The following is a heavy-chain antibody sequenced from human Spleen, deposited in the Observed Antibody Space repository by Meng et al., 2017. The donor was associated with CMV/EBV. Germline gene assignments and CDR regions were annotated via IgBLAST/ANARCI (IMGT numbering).Heavy chain of an antibody. D-gene: IGHD2-8*01. J-gene: IGHJ6*02. V-gene: IGHV4-4*02. CDR3: ARAQWQSDEGYFYGMAV. Sequence: SETLSLTCAVSGGSINSSNWWSWVRQPPGKGLEWIGEIYHSGSTNYNPSLKSRVTTSVDTSKNQVSLSLTSVTAADTAVYYCARAQWQSDEGYFYGMAVWGQGTTVTVSS. CDR1: GGSINSSNW. CDR2: IYHSGST.